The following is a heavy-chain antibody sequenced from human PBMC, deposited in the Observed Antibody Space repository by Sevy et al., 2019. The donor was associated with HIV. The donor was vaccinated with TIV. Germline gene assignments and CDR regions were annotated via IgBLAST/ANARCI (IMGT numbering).Heavy chain of an antibody. Sequence: SETLSLTCTVSGGSVSSGSYYWSWIRQPPGKGLEWIGYIYYSGSTNYNPSLKSRVTISVDTSKNQFSLKLSSVTAADMAVYYCASVYSSSWYAHYYYGMDVWGQGTTVTVSS. D-gene: IGHD6-13*01. V-gene: IGHV4-61*01. CDR3: ASVYSSSWYAHYYYGMDV. CDR2: IYYSGST. J-gene: IGHJ6*02. CDR1: GGSVSSGSYY.